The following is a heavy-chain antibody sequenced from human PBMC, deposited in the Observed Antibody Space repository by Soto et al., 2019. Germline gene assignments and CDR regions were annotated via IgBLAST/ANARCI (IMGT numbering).Heavy chain of an antibody. D-gene: IGHD2-2*01. CDR2: ISSYNDNT. Sequence: QVQLAQSGAEVKMPGASVKVSCKASGDTFTTYGITWVRQAPGQGLEWMGWISSYNDNTKYTQKFQGRVIMTVDTSTSTGYMEVRSLTSDDTAMYYCEREYCTSTSCYGVDYLGQGTLVTVCS. CDR1: GDTFTTYG. CDR3: EREYCTSTSCYGVDY. J-gene: IGHJ4*02. V-gene: IGHV1-18*01.